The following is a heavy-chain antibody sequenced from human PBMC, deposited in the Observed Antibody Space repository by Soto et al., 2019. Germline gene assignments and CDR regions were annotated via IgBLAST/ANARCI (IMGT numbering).Heavy chain of an antibody. V-gene: IGHV3-30*18. Sequence: QVQLVQSGGGVVQPGRSLRLSCVASGFIFSTYGMHWVRQVPGKGLEWVAHISYDGSNEYYADSVKGRFTVSRDNAKNTLDLQMNGLKTEDTALYYCTKEYIVGTTWGYFKSWGQGALVIVSS. CDR2: ISYDGSNE. CDR1: GFIFSTYG. CDR3: TKEYIVGTTWGYFKS. D-gene: IGHD1-1*01. J-gene: IGHJ4*02.